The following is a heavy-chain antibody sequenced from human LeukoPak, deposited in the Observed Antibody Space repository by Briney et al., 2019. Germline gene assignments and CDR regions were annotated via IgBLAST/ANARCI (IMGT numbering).Heavy chain of an antibody. Sequence: PGRSLRLSCAVSGFTFRNYGMHWVRQAPGKGLEWVAVISYDESVKYYGDSVKGRFTISRDNSKNTLFLQMNSLRAEDTAVYFCAKDFRRADYYDSSGYYRMIDYWGQGTLVTVSS. V-gene: IGHV3-30*05. J-gene: IGHJ4*02. CDR1: GFTFRNYG. D-gene: IGHD3-22*01. CDR2: ISYDESVK. CDR3: AKDFRRADYYDSSGYYRMIDY.